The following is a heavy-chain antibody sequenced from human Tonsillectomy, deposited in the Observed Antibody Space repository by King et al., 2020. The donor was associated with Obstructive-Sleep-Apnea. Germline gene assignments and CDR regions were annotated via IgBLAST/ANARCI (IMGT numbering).Heavy chain of an antibody. Sequence: VQLQESGPGLLKPSQNLSLTCSVSGGSIRSAAYYWTWIRQHPRKGLEWIGYIHYSGSSYHNPSLQSRVTLSADTSKNQFSLRLTSVTAADTAVYFCARAAYYYDIRASSPFDIWGQGRTVTVSS. J-gene: IGHJ3*02. CDR3: ARAAYYYDIRASSPFDI. V-gene: IGHV4-31*03. D-gene: IGHD3-22*01. CDR1: GGSIRSAAYY. CDR2: IHYSGSS.